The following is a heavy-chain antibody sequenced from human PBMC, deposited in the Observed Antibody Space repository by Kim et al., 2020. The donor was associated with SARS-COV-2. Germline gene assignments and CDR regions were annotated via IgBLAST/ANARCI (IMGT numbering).Heavy chain of an antibody. Sequence: ASVKVSCKASGYTFTNHDIDWVRQATGQGLEWMGWMNPNSGNTGYAQNFQGRVIMTRNISISTAYMELTSLRSEDSAVYYCARGVRSCSGGSCYRHDYWGQGTLVTVSS. V-gene: IGHV1-8*02. D-gene: IGHD2-15*01. CDR3: ARGVRSCSGGSCYRHDY. J-gene: IGHJ4*02. CDR2: MNPNSGNT. CDR1: GYTFTNHD.